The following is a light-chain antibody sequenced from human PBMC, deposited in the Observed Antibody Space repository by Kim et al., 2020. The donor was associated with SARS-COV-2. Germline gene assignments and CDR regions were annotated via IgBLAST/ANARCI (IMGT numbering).Light chain of an antibody. CDR2: WAS. V-gene: IGKV4-1*01. CDR1: QSLLYSSNNKNY. CDR3: QQYYFTPL. J-gene: IGKJ3*01. Sequence: DIVMTQSPDSLAVSLGERATINCKSSQSLLYSSNNKNYLAWYQQKAGQPPKLLIYWASTRESGVPDRFSGSGSGTDFTLTISSLQAEDAAVYYCQQYYFTPLFGPGTKVDIK.